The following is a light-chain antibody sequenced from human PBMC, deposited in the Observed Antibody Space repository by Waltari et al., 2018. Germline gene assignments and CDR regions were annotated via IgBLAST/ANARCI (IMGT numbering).Light chain of an antibody. J-gene: IGKJ1*01. CDR3: QQYYSYPPT. V-gene: IGKV1-8*01. CDR1: QGISSY. CDR2: AAS. Sequence: AIRMTQSPSSFSASTGDRVTITCRASQGISSYLAWCQQKPGKAPNLLISAASTLPSGVPSRFSGSGSWTDFTLTISRLQSEDFATYYCQQYYSYPPTFGQGTKVEFK.